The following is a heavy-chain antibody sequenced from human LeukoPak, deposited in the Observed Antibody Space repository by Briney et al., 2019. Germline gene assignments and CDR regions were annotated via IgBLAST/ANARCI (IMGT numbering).Heavy chain of an antibody. J-gene: IGHJ4*02. V-gene: IGHV4-34*01. Sequence: SETLSLTCAVYGGSFSGYYWSWIRQPPGKGLEWIGEINHSGSTNYNPSLKSRVTISVDTSKNQFSLKLSSVTAADTAVYYCARGRAYFDFWSGYSSLDYWGQGTLVTVSS. CDR3: ARGRAYFDFWSGYSSLDY. D-gene: IGHD3-3*01. CDR2: INHSGST. CDR1: GGSFSGYY.